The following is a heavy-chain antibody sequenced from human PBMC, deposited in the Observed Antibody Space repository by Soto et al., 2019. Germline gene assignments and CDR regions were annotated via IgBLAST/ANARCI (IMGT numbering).Heavy chain of an antibody. Sequence: QLQLQESGSGLVKPSQTLSLTCAVSGGSISSGGYSWSWIRQPPGKGLEWIGYIYHSGSTYYNPSLKSXXTXSXXRSKNQFSLKLSSVTAADTAVYYCARDQTGYGMDVWGQGTTVTVSS. D-gene: IGHD3-10*01. V-gene: IGHV4-30-2*01. J-gene: IGHJ6*02. CDR2: IYHSGST. CDR3: ARDQTGYGMDV. CDR1: GGSISSGGYS.